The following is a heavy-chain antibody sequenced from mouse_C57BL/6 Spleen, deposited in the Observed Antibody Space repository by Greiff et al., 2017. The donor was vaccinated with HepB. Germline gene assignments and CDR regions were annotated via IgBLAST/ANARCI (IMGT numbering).Heavy chain of an antibody. V-gene: IGHV5-17*01. J-gene: IGHJ4*01. D-gene: IGHD1-1*01. Sequence: EVQLVESGGGLVKPGGSLKLSCAASGFTFSDYGMHWVRQAPEKGLEWVAYISSGSSTIYYADTVKGRFTISRDNAKNTLFLQMTSLRSEDTAMYYCARGGPLRDYAMDYWGQGTSVTVSS. CDR2: ISSGSSTI. CDR1: GFTFSDYG. CDR3: ARGGPLRDYAMDY.